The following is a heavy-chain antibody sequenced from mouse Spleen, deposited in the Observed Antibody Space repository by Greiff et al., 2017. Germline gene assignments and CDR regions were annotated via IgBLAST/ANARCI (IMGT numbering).Heavy chain of an antibody. CDR1: GFNIKDDY. J-gene: IGHJ2*01. CDR2: IDPENGDT. Sequence: EVQLQQSGAELVRPGASVKLSCTASGFNIKDDYMHWVKQRPEQGLEWIGWIDPENGDTEYASKFQGKATITADTSSNTAYLQLSSLTSEDTAVYYCTFYEGMDYWGQGTTLTVSS. V-gene: IGHV14-4*01. D-gene: IGHD2-3*01. CDR3: TFYEGMDY.